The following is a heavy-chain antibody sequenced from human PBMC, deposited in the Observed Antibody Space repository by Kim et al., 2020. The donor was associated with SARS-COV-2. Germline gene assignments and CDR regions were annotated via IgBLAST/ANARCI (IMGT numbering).Heavy chain of an antibody. V-gene: IGHV1-18*01. D-gene: IGHD5-18*01. Sequence: ASVKVSCKASGYTFTSYGISWVRQAPGQGLEWMGWISAYNGNTNYAQKLQGRVTMTTDTSTSTAYMELRSLRSDDTAVYYCAKTEIGYSYGYYYYGMDVWGQGTTVTVSS. CDR2: ISAYNGNT. J-gene: IGHJ6*02. CDR3: AKTEIGYSYGYYYYGMDV. CDR1: GYTFTSYG.